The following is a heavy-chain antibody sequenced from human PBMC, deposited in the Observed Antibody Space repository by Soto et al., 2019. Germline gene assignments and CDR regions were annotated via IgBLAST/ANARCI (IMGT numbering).Heavy chain of an antibody. CDR2: IYYSGST. V-gene: IGHV4-39*01. CDR3: ASTTPKNYYDSSGYNP. D-gene: IGHD3-22*01. Sequence: KPSETLSLTCTVSGGSISSSSYYWGWIRQPPGKGLEWIGSIYYSGSTYYNPSLKSRVTISVNTSKNQFSLKLGSVTAADTAVYYCASTTPKNYYDSSGYNPWGQGTLVTVS. J-gene: IGHJ5*02. CDR1: GGSISSSSYY.